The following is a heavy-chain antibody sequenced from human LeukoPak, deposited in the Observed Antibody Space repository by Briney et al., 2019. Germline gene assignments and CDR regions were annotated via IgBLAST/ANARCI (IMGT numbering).Heavy chain of an antibody. CDR3: ARPYGSGSYHHFDY. CDR2: INPNSGGT. V-gene: IGHV1-2*02. Sequence: ASMKVSCKASGYTFTGYYMHWVRQAPGQGLEWMGWINPNSGGTNYAQKFQGRVTMTRDTSISTAYMELSRLRSDDTAVYYCARPYGSGSYHHFDYWGHGTLVTVSS. D-gene: IGHD3-10*01. J-gene: IGHJ4*01. CDR1: GYTFTGYY.